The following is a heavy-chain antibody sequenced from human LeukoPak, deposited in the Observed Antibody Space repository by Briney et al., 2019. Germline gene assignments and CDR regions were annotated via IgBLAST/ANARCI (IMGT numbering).Heavy chain of an antibody. D-gene: IGHD3-3*01. CDR3: ARDPLEDAFDI. CDR1: GGSFSGYY. J-gene: IGHJ3*02. V-gene: IGHV4-34*01. Sequence: SETLSLTCAVYGGSFSGYYWSWIRQTPGKGLEWIGEINHSGSTNYNPSLKSRVTISVDTSKNQFSLKLSSVTAADTAVYYCARDPLEDAFDIWGQGTMVTVSS. CDR2: INHSGST.